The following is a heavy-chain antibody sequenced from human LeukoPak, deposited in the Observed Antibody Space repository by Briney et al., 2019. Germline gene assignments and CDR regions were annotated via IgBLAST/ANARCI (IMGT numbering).Heavy chain of an antibody. J-gene: IGHJ6*03. CDR2: IYTSGST. D-gene: IGHD3-10*01. CDR3: ARDQPMVRGATGYYYYMDV. CDR1: GGSISSGGYS. Sequence: PSETLSLTCAVSGGSISSGGYSWSWIRQPAGKGLEWIGRIYTSGSTNYNPSLKSRVTISVDTSKNQFSLKLSSVTAADTAVYYCARDQPMVRGATGYYYYMDVWGKGTTVTVSS. V-gene: IGHV4-61*02.